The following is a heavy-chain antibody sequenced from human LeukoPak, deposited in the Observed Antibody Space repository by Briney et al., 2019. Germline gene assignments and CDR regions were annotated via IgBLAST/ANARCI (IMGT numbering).Heavy chain of an antibody. CDR3: AKARAVAGTVYFDY. D-gene: IGHD6-19*01. J-gene: IGHJ4*02. Sequence: GGSLRLSCAASGFTFSSYWMHWVRQAPGKGLEWVSGISWNSGSIGYADSVKGRFTISRDNAKNSLYLQMNSLRAEDTALYYCAKARAVAGTVYFDYWGQGTLVTVSS. CDR1: GFTFSSYW. CDR2: ISWNSGSI. V-gene: IGHV3-9*01.